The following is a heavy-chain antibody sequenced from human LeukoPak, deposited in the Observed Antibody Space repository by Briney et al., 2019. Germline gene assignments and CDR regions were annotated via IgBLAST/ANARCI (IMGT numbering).Heavy chain of an antibody. D-gene: IGHD3-3*01. CDR2: IYHSGST. J-gene: IGHJ4*02. CDR3: ARVPGDDFWSGSPYYFDY. V-gene: IGHV4-30-2*01. CDR1: GGSISSGGYY. Sequence: SETLSLTCTVSGGSISSGGYYWSCIRQPPGKGLECIGYIYHSGSTYYNPSLKSRVTISVDRSKNQFSLKLSSVTAADTAVYYCARVPGDDFWSGSPYYFDYWGQGTLVTVSS.